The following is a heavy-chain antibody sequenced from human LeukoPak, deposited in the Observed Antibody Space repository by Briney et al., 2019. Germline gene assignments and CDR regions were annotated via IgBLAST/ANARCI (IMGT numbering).Heavy chain of an antibody. V-gene: IGHV4-38-2*02. CDR1: NFSVSSHCY. CDR3: ARLSYGYDPYFFDY. J-gene: IGHJ4*01. CDR2: VFHTGSP. D-gene: IGHD5-12*01. Sequence: SETLSLTCTVSNFSVSSHCYWGWVRQPPGKGLEWIGAVFHTGSPYYNPSLKSRVTVSIDTSKKEFSLDLGSVTAADTAIYYCARLSYGYDPYFFDYWGHGTLVTVSS.